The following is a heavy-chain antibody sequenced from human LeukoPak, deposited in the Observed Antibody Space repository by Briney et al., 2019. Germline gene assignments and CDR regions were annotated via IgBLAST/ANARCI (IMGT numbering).Heavy chain of an antibody. CDR1: GFTFSSYS. CDR2: VSSSSSYI. Sequence: PGGSLRLSCAASGFTFSSYSMNWVRQAPGKGLEWVSFVSSSSSYIYYADSVRGRFTISRDNAKNSVYLQMNSLRAEDTAVYYCARGIMTPYYMDVWGKGTTVTVSS. J-gene: IGHJ6*03. V-gene: IGHV3-21*01. D-gene: IGHD3-16*01. CDR3: ARGIMTPYYMDV.